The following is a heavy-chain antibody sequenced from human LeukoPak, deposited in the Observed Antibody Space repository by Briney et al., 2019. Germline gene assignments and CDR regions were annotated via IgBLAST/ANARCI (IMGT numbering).Heavy chain of an antibody. J-gene: IGHJ5*02. CDR1: GASVSSASY. D-gene: IGHD1-26*01. CDR3: ARSRAFNSGAFDP. Sequence: PSETLSLTCTVSGASVSSASYWSWIRQPPGKGVEGIAHIYNGVNTNYNPSLKSRVTISVDTSKSQFFLRLNSVTAADTAVYYCARSRAFNSGAFDPWGQGSLVTVSS. CDR2: IYNGVNT. V-gene: IGHV4-61*01.